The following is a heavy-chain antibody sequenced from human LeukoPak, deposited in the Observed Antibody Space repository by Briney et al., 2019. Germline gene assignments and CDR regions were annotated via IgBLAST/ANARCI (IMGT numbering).Heavy chain of an antibody. J-gene: IGHJ3*02. CDR3: ARVASGYRPATFDI. V-gene: IGHV1-69*13. Sequence: SVKVSCKASGGTFSSYAISWVRQAPGQGLEWMGGIIPIFGTANYAQKFQGRVTITADESTSTAYMELSSLRSEDTAVYYCARVASGYRPATFDIWGQGTMVTVSS. D-gene: IGHD5-18*01. CDR2: IIPIFGTA. CDR1: GGTFSSYA.